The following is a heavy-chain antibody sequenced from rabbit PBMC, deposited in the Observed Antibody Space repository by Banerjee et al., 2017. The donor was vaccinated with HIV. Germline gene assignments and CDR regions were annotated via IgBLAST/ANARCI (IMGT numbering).Heavy chain of an antibody. Sequence: QEQLVEYGGDLVQPEGSLTLTCKASGLDFSSSYWMCWVRQAPGKGLEWIGCISTSSGSTYYASWAKGRFTISKTSSTTVTLQMTSLTAADTATYFCARDYAGGVDYNFNLWGPGTLVTVS. D-gene: IGHD8-1*01. J-gene: IGHJ4*01. CDR1: GLDFSSSYW. CDR2: ISTSSGST. V-gene: IGHV1S45*01. CDR3: ARDYAGGVDYNFNL.